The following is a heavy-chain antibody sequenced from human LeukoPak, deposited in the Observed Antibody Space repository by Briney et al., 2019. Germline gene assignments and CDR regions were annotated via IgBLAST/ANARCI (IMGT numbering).Heavy chain of an antibody. Sequence: SETLSLTCTVSGGSISSYYCSWIRQPPGKGLEWIGYIYYSGSTNYNPSLKSRVTISVDTSKNQFSLKRSSVTAADTAVYYCASYSSSSGVIDYWGQGTLVTVSS. CDR2: IYYSGST. V-gene: IGHV4-59*01. CDR1: GGSISSYY. D-gene: IGHD6-6*01. J-gene: IGHJ4*02. CDR3: ASYSSSSGVIDY.